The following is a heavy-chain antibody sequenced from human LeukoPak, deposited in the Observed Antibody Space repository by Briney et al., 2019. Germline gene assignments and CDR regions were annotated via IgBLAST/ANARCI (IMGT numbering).Heavy chain of an antibody. Sequence: PSETVSLTCTVSGYSISSGYYWAWIRQPPGKGLEWIGSIYHSGNTYYNPSLKSRVTISLDTSKNQFSLKVSSVTAADTAVYYCAKSNGYGLVDIWGQGTMVTVSS. CDR3: AKSNGYGLVDI. J-gene: IGHJ3*02. CDR2: IYHSGNT. CDR1: GYSISSGYY. D-gene: IGHD3-10*01. V-gene: IGHV4-38-2*02.